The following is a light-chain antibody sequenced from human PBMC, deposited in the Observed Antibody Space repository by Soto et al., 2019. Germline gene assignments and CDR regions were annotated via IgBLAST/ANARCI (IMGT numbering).Light chain of an antibody. Sequence: QSVLTQPPSALGSPGQSVTISCTGTKSDIGVYDFVSWYQHHPGKAPRLIIYEVVQRPSGVPDRFSGSKSGNTASLTVSGLQAADEADYFCKSYAGSNTYVFGSGTKVTVL. CDR2: EVV. CDR1: KSDIGVYDF. J-gene: IGLJ1*01. V-gene: IGLV2-8*01. CDR3: KSYAGSNTYV.